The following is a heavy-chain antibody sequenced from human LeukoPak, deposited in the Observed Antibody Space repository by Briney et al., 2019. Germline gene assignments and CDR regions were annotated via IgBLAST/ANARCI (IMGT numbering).Heavy chain of an antibody. Sequence: SETLSLTCTVSGGSISSSSYYWGWIRQPPGKGLEWIGSIYYSGRTYYNPSLKSRVTISVDTSKNQFSLKLRSVTAADTAVYYCARDDGNYPAQLDAFDIWGQGTMVTVSS. V-gene: IGHV4-39*07. D-gene: IGHD5-24*01. CDR2: IYYSGRT. CDR3: ARDDGNYPAQLDAFDI. J-gene: IGHJ3*02. CDR1: GGSISSSSYY.